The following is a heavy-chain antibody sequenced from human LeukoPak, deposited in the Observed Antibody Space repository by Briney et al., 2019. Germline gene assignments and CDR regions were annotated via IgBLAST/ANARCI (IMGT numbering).Heavy chain of an antibody. CDR2: ISYGGNT. J-gene: IGHJ6*03. Sequence: SETLSLTCSVSGGSISRFYWSWIRQPPGKGLEWIGYISYGGNTNYNPSLKSRVTISVDTSKNQFSLKLSSVTAADTAVYYCARQPWYNWNSVPYYYYYMDVWGKGTTVTVSS. D-gene: IGHD1-1*01. V-gene: IGHV4-59*08. CDR1: GGSISRFY. CDR3: ARQPWYNWNSVPYYYYYMDV.